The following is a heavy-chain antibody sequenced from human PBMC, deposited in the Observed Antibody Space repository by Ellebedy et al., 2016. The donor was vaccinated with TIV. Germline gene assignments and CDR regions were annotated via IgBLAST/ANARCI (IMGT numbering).Heavy chain of an antibody. CDR3: TREPWGAGVIDY. D-gene: IGHD2-21*01. V-gene: IGHV3-23*01. CDR2: VSGSGDST. J-gene: IGHJ4*02. CDR1: GFTFSSYA. Sequence: GESLKISCAASGFTFSSYAMSWVRQAPGKGLEWVSVVSGSGDSTYYANSVKGRFTISRDDSKNTQFLQLNSLRVDDTAVDDCTREPWGAGVIDYWGRGTPVTVSS.